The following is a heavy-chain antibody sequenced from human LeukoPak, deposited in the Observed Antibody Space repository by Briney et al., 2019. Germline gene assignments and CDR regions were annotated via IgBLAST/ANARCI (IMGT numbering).Heavy chain of an antibody. CDR2: IWYDGSNK. J-gene: IGHJ4*02. D-gene: IGHD6-13*01. CDR3: ARSNIAAAGTCNY. CDR1: GFTFSSYG. V-gene: IGHV3-33*01. Sequence: GGSLGLSCAASGFTFSSYGMHWVRQAPGKGLEWVAVIWYDGSNKYYADSVKGRFTISRDNSKNTLYLQMNSLRAEDTAVYYCARSNIAAAGTCNYWGQGTLVTVSS.